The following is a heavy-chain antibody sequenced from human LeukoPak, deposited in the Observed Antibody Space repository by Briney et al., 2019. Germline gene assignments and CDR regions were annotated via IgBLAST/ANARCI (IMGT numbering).Heavy chain of an antibody. CDR1: GFTFSSYA. CDR2: ISGSGGST. CDR3: AKPSFVSWWLPRFDY. V-gene: IGHV3-23*01. J-gene: IGHJ4*02. Sequence: GGSLRLSCSASGFTFSSYAMSCVRQAPGKGLEWVSAISGSGGSTYYADSVKGRFTISRDNSKNTLYLQMNSLRAEDTAVYYCAKPSFVSWWLPRFDYWGQGTLVTVSS. D-gene: IGHD2-8*02.